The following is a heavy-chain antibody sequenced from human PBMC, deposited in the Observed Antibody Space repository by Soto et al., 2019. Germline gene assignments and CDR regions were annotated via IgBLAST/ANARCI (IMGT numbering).Heavy chain of an antibody. CDR2: IYYSGST. V-gene: IGHV4-39*01. Sequence: QLQLQESGPGLVKPSETLSLTCTVSGGSISSSSYYWGWIRQPPGKGLEWIGSIYYSGSTYYNPSLKSRVTISVDTSKNQFSLKLSSVTAADTAVYYCARVAGIVGAGGTFDYWGQGTLVTVSS. D-gene: IGHD1-26*01. CDR1: GGSISSSSYY. CDR3: ARVAGIVGAGGTFDY. J-gene: IGHJ4*02.